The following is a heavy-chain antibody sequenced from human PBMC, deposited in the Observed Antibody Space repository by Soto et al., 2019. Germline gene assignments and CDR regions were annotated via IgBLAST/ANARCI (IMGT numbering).Heavy chain of an antibody. Sequence: QVQLVQSGAEVKKPGSSVKVSCEASGVTFSSYAISWVRQAPGKGLEWMGGIIPNFGTANYAQKFQGRVTITADESTSTAYMELSSLRSEDTAVYYGARGSSSGCYYHFDYWGQGTLVTVSS. CDR2: IIPNFGTA. V-gene: IGHV1-69*01. CDR3: ARGSSSGCYYHFDY. CDR1: GVTFSSYA. J-gene: IGHJ4*02. D-gene: IGHD6-19*01.